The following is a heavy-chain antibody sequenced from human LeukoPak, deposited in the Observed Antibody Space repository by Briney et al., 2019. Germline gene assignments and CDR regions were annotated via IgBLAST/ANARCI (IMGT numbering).Heavy chain of an antibody. J-gene: IGHJ4*02. V-gene: IGHV1-18*01. CDR1: GYTFISYG. D-gene: IGHD3-3*01. CDR2: ISAYNGNT. CDR3: ARGYYDFWSGYYSFDY. Sequence: ASVKVSCKASGYTFISYGISWVRQAPGQGLELMGWISAYNGNTNYAQKLQGRVTMTTDTSTSTAYMELRSLRSDDTAVYYCARGYYDFWSGYYSFDYWGQGTLVTVSS.